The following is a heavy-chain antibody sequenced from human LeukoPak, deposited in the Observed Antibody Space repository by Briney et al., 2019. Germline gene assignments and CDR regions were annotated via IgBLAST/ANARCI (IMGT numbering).Heavy chain of an antibody. V-gene: IGHV1-2*02. CDR3: ARDENWGPDY. J-gene: IGHJ4*02. D-gene: IGHD7-27*01. CDR1: GFTFTGHY. CDR2: IHAGRGDT. Sequence: ASVKVSCKASGFTFTGHYMHWVRQAPGQGLEWMGWIHAGRGDTNYAQKFQGRFTMTRDTSINTLFMELSSLRSDDTAAYYCARDENWGPDYWGQGTLVTVSS.